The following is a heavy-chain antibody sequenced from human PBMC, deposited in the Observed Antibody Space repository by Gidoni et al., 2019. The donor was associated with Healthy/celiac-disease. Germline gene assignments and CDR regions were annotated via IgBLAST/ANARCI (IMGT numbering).Heavy chain of an antibody. V-gene: IGHV4-61*02. CDR2: IYTSGST. CDR3: ARDRGSSGWYLAIDY. J-gene: IGHJ4*02. D-gene: IGHD6-19*01. CDR1: GGSISSGSYY. Sequence: QVQLQESGPGLVKPSQTLSLTCHVSGGSISSGSYYWSWIRQPAGKGLEWIGRIYTSGSTNYNPSLKSRVTISVDTSKNQFSLKLSSVTAADTAVYYCARDRGSSGWYLAIDYWGQGTLVTVSS.